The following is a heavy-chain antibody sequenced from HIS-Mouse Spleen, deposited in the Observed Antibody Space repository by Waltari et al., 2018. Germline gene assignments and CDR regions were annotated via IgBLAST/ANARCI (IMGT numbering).Heavy chain of an antibody. CDR2: INPYSGGT. D-gene: IGHD6-13*01. J-gene: IGHJ4*02. CDR3: ARSPSGSSWYDY. V-gene: IGHV1-2*02. CDR1: GYTFTGYY. Sequence: QVQLVQSGAAVKKPGASVKVSCKASGYTFTGYYMHWVREAPGTGLEWVGWINPYSGGTNYAQQFQGRGTMTRDTSISTAYMELRRLRSDDTAVYYCARSPSGSSWYDYWGQGTLVTVSS.